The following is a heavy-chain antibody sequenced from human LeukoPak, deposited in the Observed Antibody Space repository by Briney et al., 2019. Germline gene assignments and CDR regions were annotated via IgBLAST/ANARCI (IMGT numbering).Heavy chain of an antibody. CDR3: ARGDYYDSSGYYSTGAFDI. CDR1: GFTFSSYS. CDR2: ISTSATYI. D-gene: IGHD3-22*01. V-gene: IGHV3-21*06. Sequence: GGSLRLSCAASGFTFSSYSMTWVRQAPGKGLEWVSSISTSATYIYYADSLKGRLTMSRDNAKNSLYLQMNSLRAEDTAVYYCARGDYYDSSGYYSTGAFDIWGQGTMVTVSS. J-gene: IGHJ3*02.